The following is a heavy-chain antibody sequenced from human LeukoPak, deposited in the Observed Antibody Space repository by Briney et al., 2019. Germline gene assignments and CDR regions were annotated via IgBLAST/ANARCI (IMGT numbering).Heavy chain of an antibody. Sequence: SVKLSCKASGGTFTNYAISWVRQAPGQGLEWMGGIITNFGTTNYAQKYQGRVTITADESTSTVYMELSSLRSEDTAVYYCARPRTYYDFWRGYPPCDYWGQGTLVTVSS. V-gene: IGHV1-69*01. D-gene: IGHD3-3*01. CDR1: GGTFTNYA. CDR2: IITNFGTT. J-gene: IGHJ4*02. CDR3: ARPRTYYDFWRGYPPCDY.